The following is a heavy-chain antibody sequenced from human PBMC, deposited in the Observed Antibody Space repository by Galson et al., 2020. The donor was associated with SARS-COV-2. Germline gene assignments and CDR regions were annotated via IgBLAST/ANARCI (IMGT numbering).Heavy chain of an antibody. J-gene: IGHJ4*02. D-gene: IGHD1-26*01. Sequence: SLKISCAASGFTFSSYEMNWVRQAQGTGLEWVSYISSSGSTIYYADSVKGRFTISRDNAKNSLYLQMNSLRAEDTAVYYCAREGQWGATSGECDYWGQGTLVTVSS. CDR3: AREGQWGATSGECDY. CDR1: GFTFSSYE. V-gene: IGHV3-48*03. CDR2: ISSSGSTI.